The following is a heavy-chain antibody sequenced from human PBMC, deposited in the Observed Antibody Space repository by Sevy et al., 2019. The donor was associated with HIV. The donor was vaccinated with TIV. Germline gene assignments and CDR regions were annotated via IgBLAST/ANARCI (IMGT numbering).Heavy chain of an antibody. Sequence: GGSLRLSCAASGFTFSSYAMSWVRQAPGKGLEWVSAISGSGGSTYYADSVKGRFTISRDNSKNTLYLQMNSLRAEDTAVYYCAKDWDCSSTSCLGDNWFDPWGQVTLVTVSS. CDR3: AKDWDCSSTSCLGDNWFDP. CDR2: ISGSGGST. J-gene: IGHJ5*02. CDR1: GFTFSSYA. V-gene: IGHV3-23*01. D-gene: IGHD2-2*01.